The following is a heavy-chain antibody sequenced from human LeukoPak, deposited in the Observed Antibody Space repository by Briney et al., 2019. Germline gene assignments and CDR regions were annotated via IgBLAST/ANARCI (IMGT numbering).Heavy chain of an antibody. Sequence: GGSLRLSCAASGFTFSSYSMNWVRQAPGKGLEWVSSISSSSSYIYYADSVKGRFTISRDNAKNSLYLQMNSLRAEDTAVYYCAREYSSSWGNWFDPWGQGTLVTVSS. V-gene: IGHV3-21*01. D-gene: IGHD6-13*01. J-gene: IGHJ5*02. CDR3: AREYSSSWGNWFDP. CDR1: GFTFSSYS. CDR2: ISSSSSYI.